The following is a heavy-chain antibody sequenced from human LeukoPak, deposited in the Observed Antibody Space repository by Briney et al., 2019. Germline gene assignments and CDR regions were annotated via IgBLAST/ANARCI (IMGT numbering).Heavy chain of an antibody. CDR3: ARDSLRGATTGYFQH. Sequence: GRSLRLFCAASGFTFSSYAMHLVRQAAGKGLEGVAVISYDGSNKYYADPVKGRFTISRDNSKNRLYLQMNSLTAEDTAVYYCARDSLRGATTGYFQHWGQGTLVTVSS. CDR2: ISYDGSNK. J-gene: IGHJ1*01. D-gene: IGHD1-26*01. V-gene: IGHV3-30-3*01. CDR1: GFTFSSYA.